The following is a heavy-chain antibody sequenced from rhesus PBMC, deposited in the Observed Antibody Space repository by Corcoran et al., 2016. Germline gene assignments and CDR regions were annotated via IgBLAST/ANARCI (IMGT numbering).Heavy chain of an antibody. D-gene: IGHD3-16*01. J-gene: IGHJ4*01. V-gene: IGHV4-165*01. Sequence: QLQLQESGPGLVKPSATLSLTSAVSGGSIRGSCWSWIRQPPGKGLEWIGRRESSGSTDYNPSLKSLVTIARDTSKNQFPLKLSAVTAADTAGYYCARVALLRPFDYWGQGVLVTVSS. CDR2: RESSGST. CDR1: GGSIRGSC. CDR3: ARVALLRPFDY.